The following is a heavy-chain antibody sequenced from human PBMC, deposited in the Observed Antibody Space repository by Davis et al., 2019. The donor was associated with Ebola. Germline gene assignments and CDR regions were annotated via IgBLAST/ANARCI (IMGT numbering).Heavy chain of an antibody. CDR3: AKDSSSWYKGFDP. CDR2: IWYDGSNK. D-gene: IGHD6-13*01. Sequence: GESLKISCAASGFTFSSYGMHWVRQAPGKGLEWVAVIWYDGSNKYYADSVKGRFTISRDNSKNTLYLQMNSLRAEDTAVYYCAKDSSSWYKGFDPWGQGTLVTVSS. J-gene: IGHJ5*02. V-gene: IGHV3-33*06. CDR1: GFTFSSYG.